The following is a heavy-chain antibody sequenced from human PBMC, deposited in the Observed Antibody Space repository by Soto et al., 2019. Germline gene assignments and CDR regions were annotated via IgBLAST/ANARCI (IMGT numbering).Heavy chain of an antibody. CDR2: IYYSGIT. Sequence: QLQLQESGPGLVKPSETLSLTCTVSGGSISSRSCYWGWIRQPPGKGLEWIGSIYYSGITYNTPSLKSRVTISVDTSKNQFSVKLSSVTAADTAVYYCARQYRLFDPWGQGTLVTVSS. CDR3: ARQYRLFDP. CDR1: GGSISSRSCY. J-gene: IGHJ5*02. D-gene: IGHD2-2*01. V-gene: IGHV4-39*01.